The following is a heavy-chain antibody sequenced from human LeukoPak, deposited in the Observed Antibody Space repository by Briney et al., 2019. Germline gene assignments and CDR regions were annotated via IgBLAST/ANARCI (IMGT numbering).Heavy chain of an antibody. V-gene: IGHV4-4*07. CDR3: ARVWATTFDP. CDR1: SXXSDE. CDR2: IYTTGST. J-gene: IGHJ5*02. D-gene: IGHD3-16*01. Sequence: SXXSDEWXGIRQPAGKGLEFIGLIYTTGSTKYTPSLTSRVTMSLDTSKNRFSLKLSSVTAADTALYYCARVWATTFDPWGQGTLVTVSS.